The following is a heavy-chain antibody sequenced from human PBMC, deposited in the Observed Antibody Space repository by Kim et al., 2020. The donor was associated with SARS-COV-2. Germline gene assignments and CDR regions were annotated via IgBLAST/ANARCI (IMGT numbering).Heavy chain of an antibody. CDR1: GGTFSSYA. Sequence: SVKVSCKASGGTFSSYAISWVRQAPGQGLEWMGGIIPIFGTANYAQKFQGRVTITADESTSTAYMELSSLRSEDTAVYYCARVPRRCSSTSCYQGSSWGQGTLVTVSS. J-gene: IGHJ5*02. CDR3: ARVPRRCSSTSCYQGSS. CDR2: IIPIFGTA. D-gene: IGHD2-2*01. V-gene: IGHV1-69*13.